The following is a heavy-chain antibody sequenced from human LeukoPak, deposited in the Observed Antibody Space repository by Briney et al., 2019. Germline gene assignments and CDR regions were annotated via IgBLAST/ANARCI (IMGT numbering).Heavy chain of an antibody. Sequence: PSETLSLTCTVSGGSISSGGYYWSWIRQHPGKGLEWIGYIYYSGSTYYNPSLKSRVTISVDTSENQFSLKLSSVTAADTAVYYCARDRGTWFGPPGAFDIWGQGTMVTVSS. CDR2: IYYSGST. CDR3: ARDRGTWFGPPGAFDI. D-gene: IGHD3-10*01. J-gene: IGHJ3*02. CDR1: GGSISSGGYY. V-gene: IGHV4-31*03.